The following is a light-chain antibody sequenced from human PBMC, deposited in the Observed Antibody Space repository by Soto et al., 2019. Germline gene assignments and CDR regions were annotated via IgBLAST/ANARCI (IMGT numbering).Light chain of an antibody. CDR3: QKYSQWLTGP. J-gene: IGKJ1*01. CDR2: GAS. Sequence: EILVTHSPATLSVSPWERATLCCRSSQSVLSNLAWYQQKPGQARRLLIYGASTRATGIPARFSGIGSGTEFTLTTSSLQSEDFAVYSCQKYSQWLTGPFGKRNXVDI. V-gene: IGKV3-15*01. CDR1: QSVLSN.